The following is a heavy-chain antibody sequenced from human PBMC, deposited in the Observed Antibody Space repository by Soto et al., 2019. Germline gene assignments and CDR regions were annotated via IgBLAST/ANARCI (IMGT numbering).Heavy chain of an antibody. CDR2: IYHSGST. D-gene: IGHD6-13*01. V-gene: IGHV4-4*02. Sequence: QVQLQESGPGLVKPSGTLSLTCAVSGDSISSRNWWTWVRQPPGKGLEWIGEIYHSGSTNYSPTLRSRVTISVDMSKNQFSLQLTSVTAADTAVYYFARGGNVAAAGTIYLDSWGQGTLVTVSS. CDR1: GDSISSRNW. CDR3: ARGGNVAAAGTIYLDS. J-gene: IGHJ4*02.